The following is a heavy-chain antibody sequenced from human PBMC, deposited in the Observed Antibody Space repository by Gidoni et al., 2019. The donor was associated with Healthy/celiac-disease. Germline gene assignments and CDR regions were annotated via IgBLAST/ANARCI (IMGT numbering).Heavy chain of an antibody. CDR3: ARDSPDYGDYDWYFDL. J-gene: IGHJ2*01. V-gene: IGHV1-18*01. D-gene: IGHD4-17*01. CDR1: GYNFTRYG. Sequence: QVQLVQSGAEVQKPGASVKVSCNASGYNFTRYGISWARQAPGQGLEWMGWISAYNGNTNYAQKLQGRVTMTTDTSTSTAYMELRSLRSDDTAVYYCARDSPDYGDYDWYFDLWGRGTLVTVSS. CDR2: ISAYNGNT.